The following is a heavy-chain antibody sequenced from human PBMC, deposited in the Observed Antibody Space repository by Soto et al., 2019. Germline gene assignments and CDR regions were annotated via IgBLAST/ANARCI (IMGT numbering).Heavy chain of an antibody. CDR3: ARGGAHTAMANEY. Sequence: GGSLRLSCAASGFTFSSYWMHWVRQASGNGRVWVSRISFDGSTTTYADSVKGRFTISRDNAKNTLYLQMNSLRAEDTAVYYCARGGAHTAMANEYWGQGALVTVSS. CDR1: GFTFSSYW. J-gene: IGHJ4*02. D-gene: IGHD5-18*01. CDR2: ISFDGSTT. V-gene: IGHV3-74*01.